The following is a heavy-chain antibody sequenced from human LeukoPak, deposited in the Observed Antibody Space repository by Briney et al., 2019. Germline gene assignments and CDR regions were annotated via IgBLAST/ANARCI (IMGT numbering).Heavy chain of an antibody. D-gene: IGHD6-13*01. CDR1: GGSFSGYY. CDR3: ACREIAAAGTGLFDY. V-gene: IGHV4-34*01. J-gene: IGHJ4*02. CDR2: INHSGST. Sequence: ASETLSLTCAVYGGSFSGYYWSWVRQPPGKGLEWVGEINHSGSTNYNPSLKSRVTISVDTSKNQFSLKLSSVTAADTAVYYCACREIAAAGTGLFDYWGQGTLVTVSS.